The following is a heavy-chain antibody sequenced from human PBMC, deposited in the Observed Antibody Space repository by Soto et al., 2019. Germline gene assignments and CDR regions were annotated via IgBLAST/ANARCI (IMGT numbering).Heavy chain of an antibody. CDR3: AGGGNAQYYYYYGMDV. CDR1: GGSISSYY. V-gene: IGHV4-59*01. J-gene: IGHJ6*02. CDR2: IYYSGST. D-gene: IGHD2-15*01. Sequence: PSETLSLTCTVSGGSISSYYWSWIRQPPGKGLEWIGYIYYSGSTNYNPSLKSRVTISVDTSKNQFSLKLSSVTAADTAVYYCAGGGNAQYYYYYGMDVWGQGTTVTVSS.